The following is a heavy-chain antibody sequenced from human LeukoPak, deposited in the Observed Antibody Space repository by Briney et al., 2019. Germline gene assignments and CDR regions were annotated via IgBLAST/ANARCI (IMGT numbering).Heavy chain of an antibody. CDR2: ISGSGGST. V-gene: IGHV3-23*01. Sequence: GGSLRLSCAASGFAFSSYAMSWVRQAPGKGLEWVSAISGSGGSTYYANSVKGRFTISRDNSKNTLYLQMNSLRAEDTAVYYCAKDFYYYDSSGHTLWGQGTMVTVSS. D-gene: IGHD3-22*01. J-gene: IGHJ3*01. CDR3: AKDFYYYDSSGHTL. CDR1: GFAFSSYA.